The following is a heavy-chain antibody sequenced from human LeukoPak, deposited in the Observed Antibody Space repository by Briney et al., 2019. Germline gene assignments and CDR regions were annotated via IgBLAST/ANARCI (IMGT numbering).Heavy chain of an antibody. J-gene: IGHJ3*02. CDR3: ARDRAMAGTNDAFDI. CDR2: IYASGCT. D-gene: IGHD2-8*01. V-gene: IGHV4-4*07. CDR1: GGSISSYY. Sequence: PSETLSLTCTVSGGSISSYYWSWIRQPAGKGLEWIGRIYASGCTNYNPSLKSRVTMSVDTSKNQFSLKLSSVTAADTAVYYCARDRAMAGTNDAFDIWGQGTMVTVSS.